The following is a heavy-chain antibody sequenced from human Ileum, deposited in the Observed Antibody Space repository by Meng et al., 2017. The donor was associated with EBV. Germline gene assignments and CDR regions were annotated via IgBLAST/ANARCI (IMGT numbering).Heavy chain of an antibody. D-gene: IGHD6-19*01. Sequence: QVQLQEWGPGLLKPSGTLSLTCAVSGGSISSSNWWSWVRQPPGKGLEWIGEIYHSGSTNYNPSLKSRVTMSVDKSKNQFSLNLSSVTAADTAVYYCARVGQWLPIDYWGQGTLVTVSS. CDR3: ARVGQWLPIDY. J-gene: IGHJ4*02. CDR1: GGSISSSNW. CDR2: IYHSGST. V-gene: IGHV4-4*02.